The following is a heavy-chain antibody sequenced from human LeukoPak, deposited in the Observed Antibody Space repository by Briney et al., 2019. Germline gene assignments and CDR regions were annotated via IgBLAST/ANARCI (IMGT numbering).Heavy chain of an antibody. CDR1: GFTFSSYA. J-gene: IGHJ6*04. CDR2: IKQDGSEK. Sequence: GGSLRLSCAASGFTFSSYAMHWVRQAPGKGLEWVANIKQDGSEKNYVDSVKGRFTISRDNAKNSVDLQMNSLRAEDTAVYYCARGVDNHDILTGGMDVWGKGTTVTISS. V-gene: IGHV3-7*01. CDR3: ARGVDNHDILTGGMDV. D-gene: IGHD3-9*01.